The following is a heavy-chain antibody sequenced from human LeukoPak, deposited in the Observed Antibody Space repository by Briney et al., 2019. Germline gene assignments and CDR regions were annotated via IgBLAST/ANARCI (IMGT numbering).Heavy chain of an antibody. V-gene: IGHV4-59*08. D-gene: IGHD3-10*01. CDR1: GGSISSYY. CDR2: IYYSGNT. Sequence: PSETLSLTCTVSGGSISSYYWTWIRQPPGKGLEWIGYIYYSGNTKYNPSLKSRVTISVDTPKNQFSLKLSSVTAADTAVYYCARHIYYGSGNWFDPWGQGTLVTVSS. CDR3: ARHIYYGSGNWFDP. J-gene: IGHJ5*02.